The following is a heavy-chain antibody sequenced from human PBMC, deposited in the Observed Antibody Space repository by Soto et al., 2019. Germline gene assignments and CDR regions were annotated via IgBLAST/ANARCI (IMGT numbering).Heavy chain of an antibody. V-gene: IGHV4-59*01. D-gene: IGHD1-26*01. J-gene: IGHJ3*02. CDR1: GGSISSYY. Sequence: SETLSLTCTVSGGSISSYYWSWIRQPPGKGLEWIGHIYYSGSTNYNPSLKSRVTISVDTSKNQFSLKLSSVTAADTAVYYCARDSRPGGSHYDAFDIWGQGTMVTVSS. CDR3: ARDSRPGGSHYDAFDI. CDR2: IYYSGST.